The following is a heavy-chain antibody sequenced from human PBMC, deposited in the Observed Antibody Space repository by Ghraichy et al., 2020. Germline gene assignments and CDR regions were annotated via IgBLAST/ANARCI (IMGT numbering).Heavy chain of an antibody. CDR2: ITTRNGNT. Sequence: ASVKVSCKASGYTFTNYGITWVRQAPGGLEWMGWITTRNGNTQSAQRLQGRVTMTTDTSTNTVYMELRSLRFDDTAVYYCARGINYFDPWGQGTLVTVSS. V-gene: IGHV1-18*04. D-gene: IGHD2-15*01. CDR1: GYTFTNYG. J-gene: IGHJ5*02. CDR3: ARGINYFDP.